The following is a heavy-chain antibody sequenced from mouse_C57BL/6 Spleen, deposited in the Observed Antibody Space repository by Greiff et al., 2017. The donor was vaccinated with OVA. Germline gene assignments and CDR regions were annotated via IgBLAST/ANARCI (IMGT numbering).Heavy chain of an antibody. CDR2: IRNKANGYTT. D-gene: IGHD1-1*01. Sequence: DVKLVESGGGLVQPGGSLSLSCAASGFTFTDYYMSWVRQPPGKALEWLGFIRNKANGYTTEYSASVKGRFTISRDNSQSILYLQMNALRAEDSATYYCARYILLPDAMDYWGQGTSVTVSS. V-gene: IGHV7-3*01. J-gene: IGHJ4*01. CDR1: GFTFTDYY. CDR3: ARYILLPDAMDY.